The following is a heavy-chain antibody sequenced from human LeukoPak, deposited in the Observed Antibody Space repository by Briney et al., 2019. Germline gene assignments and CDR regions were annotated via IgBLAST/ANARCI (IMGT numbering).Heavy chain of an antibody. Sequence: PGGSLRLSCAASGFSFSVYNMNWVRQAPGKGLEWVSSISTRSYTDYADSVRGRFTISRDNAKNSLFLQMHSLRAEDAAVYYCAKDHPPSEHTYGTLNYWGWETRVTSPQ. CDR2: ISTRSYT. CDR1: GFSFSVYN. V-gene: IGHV3-69-1*01. J-gene: IGHJ4*02. CDR3: AKDHPPSEHTYGTLNY. D-gene: IGHD5-18*01.